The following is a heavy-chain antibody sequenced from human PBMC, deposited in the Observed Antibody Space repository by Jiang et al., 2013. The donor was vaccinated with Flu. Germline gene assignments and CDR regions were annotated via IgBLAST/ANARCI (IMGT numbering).Heavy chain of an antibody. CDR2: ISYNGNT. Sequence: GPGLVKPSETLSLTCTVSGGSVSSGSYYWSWIRQPPGQGLEYIGSISYNGNTNYNPSLKSRVTMSVDTSKNQFSLKLSSVTAADTAVYYCARGNWNYGNHQFDYWGQGTLVTVFS. CDR1: GGSVSSGSYY. D-gene: IGHD1-7*01. CDR3: ARGNWNYGNHQFDY. J-gene: IGHJ4*02. V-gene: IGHV4-61*01.